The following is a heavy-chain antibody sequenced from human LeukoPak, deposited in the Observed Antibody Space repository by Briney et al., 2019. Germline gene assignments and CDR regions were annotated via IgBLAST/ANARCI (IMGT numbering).Heavy chain of an antibody. Sequence: AAVRVSCMASGYTFTSYGISWVRQAPGQGLEWMGWISAYNGNTNYAQKLQGRVTMTTDTSTSTAYMELRSLRSDDTAVYYCARDVRYNWNGPPGYWGQGTLVTVSS. V-gene: IGHV1-18*04. D-gene: IGHD1-20*01. CDR1: GYTFTSYG. CDR2: ISAYNGNT. J-gene: IGHJ4*02. CDR3: ARDVRYNWNGPPGY.